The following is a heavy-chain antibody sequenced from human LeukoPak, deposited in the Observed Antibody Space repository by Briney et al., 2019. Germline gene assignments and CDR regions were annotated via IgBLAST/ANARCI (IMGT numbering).Heavy chain of an antibody. V-gene: IGHV4-39*01. CDR1: GGSISSYY. Sequence: PSETLSLTCTVSGGSISSYYWSWIRQPPGKGLEWIGSIYYSGSTYYNPSLKSRVTISIDTSKNQFSLKLSSVTAADTAVYYCARRVFNYYDSSGYYFRSTYAFDIWGQGTMVTVSS. D-gene: IGHD3-22*01. J-gene: IGHJ3*02. CDR2: IYYSGST. CDR3: ARRVFNYYDSSGYYFRSTYAFDI.